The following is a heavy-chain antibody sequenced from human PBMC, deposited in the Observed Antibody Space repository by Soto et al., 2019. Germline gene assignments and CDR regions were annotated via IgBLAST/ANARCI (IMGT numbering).Heavy chain of an antibody. J-gene: IGHJ3*02. CDR3: ASEAEAFDI. CDR2: ISYDGSNK. V-gene: IGHV3-30-3*01. Sequence: QVQLVESGGGVVQPGRSLRLSCAASGFTFGSYAMHWVRQAPGKGLEWVAVISYDGSNKYYADSVKGRFTISRDNSKNTLYLQMNSLRAEDTAVYYCASEAEAFDIWGQGTMVTVSS. CDR1: GFTFGSYA. D-gene: IGHD6-25*01.